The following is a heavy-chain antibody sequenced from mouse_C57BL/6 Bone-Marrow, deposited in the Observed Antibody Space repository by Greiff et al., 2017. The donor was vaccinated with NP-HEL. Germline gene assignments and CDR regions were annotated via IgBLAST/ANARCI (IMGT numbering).Heavy chain of an antibody. D-gene: IGHD2-5*01. CDR2: IYWDDDK. CDR3: ARRAPTAYYSNYGYAMDY. Sequence: QVTLKESGPGILQSSQTLSLTCSFSGFSLSTSGMGVSWIRQPSGKGLEWLAHIYWDDDKRYNPSLKSRLTISKDTSRNQVFLKITSVDTADTATYYCARRAPTAYYSNYGYAMDYWGQGTSVTVSS. J-gene: IGHJ4*01. V-gene: IGHV8-12*01. CDR1: GFSLSTSGMG.